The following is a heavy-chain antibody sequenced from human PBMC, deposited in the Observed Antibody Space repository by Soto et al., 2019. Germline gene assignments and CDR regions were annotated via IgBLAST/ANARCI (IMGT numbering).Heavy chain of an antibody. D-gene: IGHD3-3*01. CDR3: SRQASDFWSGKPQYYMDV. CDR1: GFTFSGSA. J-gene: IGHJ6*03. CDR2: IRSKANNYAT. V-gene: IGHV3-73*01. Sequence: GGSLRLSCAAPGFTFSGSAMHWVRQASGKGLEWVGRIRSKANNYATAYGASVKGRFTISRDDSKNTAYLQMNSLKTEDTAVYYCSRQASDFWSGKPQYYMDVWGKGTTVTVSS.